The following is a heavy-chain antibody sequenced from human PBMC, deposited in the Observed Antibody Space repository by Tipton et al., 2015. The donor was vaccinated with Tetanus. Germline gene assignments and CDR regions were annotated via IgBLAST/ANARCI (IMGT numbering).Heavy chain of an antibody. CDR3: ASGYYDFWSGYYGIDY. Sequence: LRLSCAVSGGSISSGGYSWSWIRQPPGKGLEWIGYIYHSGNTYYNPSLKSRVTISVDRSKNQFSLKLSSVTAADTAVYYCASGYYDFWSGYYGIDYWGQGTLVTVFS. D-gene: IGHD3-3*01. J-gene: IGHJ4*02. CDR2: IYHSGNT. CDR1: GGSISSGGYS. V-gene: IGHV4-30-2*01.